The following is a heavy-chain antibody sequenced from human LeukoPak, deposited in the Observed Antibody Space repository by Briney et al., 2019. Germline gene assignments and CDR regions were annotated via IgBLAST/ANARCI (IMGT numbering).Heavy chain of an antibody. Sequence: GGSLRLSCAASGFTFSSYGMSWVRQAPGKGLEWVSAISGSGGSTYYADSVKGRFTISRDNAKNTLYLQMNSLRAEDTAVYYCARSYYYDSSGYPLDYWGQGTLVTVSS. V-gene: IGHV3-23*01. CDR3: ARSYYYDSSGYPLDY. D-gene: IGHD3-22*01. J-gene: IGHJ4*02. CDR2: ISGSGGST. CDR1: GFTFSSYG.